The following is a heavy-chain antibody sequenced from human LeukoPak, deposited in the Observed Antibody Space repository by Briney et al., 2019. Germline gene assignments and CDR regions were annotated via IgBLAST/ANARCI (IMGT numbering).Heavy chain of an antibody. CDR2: INSDGSST. CDR1: GFTFSSYW. V-gene: IGHV3-74*01. Sequence: PGGSLRLSCAASGFTFSSYWMHWVRQAPGKRLVWVSRINSDGSSTSYADSVKGRFTISRDNAKNTLYLQMNSLRAEDTAVYYCARDALHYYDSSGSPAGYWGQGTLVTVSS. D-gene: IGHD3-22*01. CDR3: ARDALHYYDSSGSPAGY. J-gene: IGHJ4*02.